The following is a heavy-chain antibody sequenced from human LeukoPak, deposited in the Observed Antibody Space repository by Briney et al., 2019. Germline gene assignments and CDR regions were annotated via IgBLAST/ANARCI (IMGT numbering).Heavy chain of an antibody. Sequence: SETLSLTCAVSGYSISSGYYWGWIRQPPGKGLEWIGSIYHSGSTYYNPSLKSRVTLSVDTSKNQFSLKLSSVTAADTAVYYCARHTPRGSSLVYFDYWGQGTLVTVSS. V-gene: IGHV4-38-2*01. D-gene: IGHD6-13*01. CDR1: GYSISSGYY. J-gene: IGHJ4*02. CDR2: IYHSGST. CDR3: ARHTPRGSSLVYFDY.